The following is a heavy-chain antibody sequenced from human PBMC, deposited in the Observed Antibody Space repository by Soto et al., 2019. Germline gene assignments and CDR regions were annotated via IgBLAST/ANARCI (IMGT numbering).Heavy chain of an antibody. Sequence: EVQLLESGGGLVQPGGSLRLSCAASGFAVSTYAMSWVRKTPGKGLEWASTITGSGGSTYYADAVKGRFTISRDNSRNTLYLQMSSLRAEDTAVYSCASQRPCGGGSCFSLRSFDRWGQGTLVTVSS. CDR1: GFAVSTYA. CDR2: ITGSGGST. CDR3: ASQRPCGGGSCFSLRSFDR. V-gene: IGHV3-23*01. J-gene: IGHJ4*02. D-gene: IGHD2-15*01.